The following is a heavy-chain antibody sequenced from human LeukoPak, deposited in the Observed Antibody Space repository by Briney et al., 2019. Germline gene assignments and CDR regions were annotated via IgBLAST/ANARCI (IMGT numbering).Heavy chain of an antibody. CDR3: AREIGYSSSWYENWFDP. CDR2: IYYSGST. CDR1: GGSISSYY. Sequence: PSETLSLTCTVSGGSISSYYWSWIRQPPGKGLEWIGYIYYSGSTNYNPSLKSRVTISVDTSKSQFSLKLSSVTAADTAVYYCAREIGYSSSWYENWFDPWGQGTLVTVSS. D-gene: IGHD6-13*01. V-gene: IGHV4-59*08. J-gene: IGHJ5*02.